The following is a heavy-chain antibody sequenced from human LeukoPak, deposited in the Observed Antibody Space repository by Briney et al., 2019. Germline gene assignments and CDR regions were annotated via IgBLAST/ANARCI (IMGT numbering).Heavy chain of an antibody. Sequence: GGSLRLSCAASGFTFSSYGMHWVRQAPGKGLEWVAFIRYDGSNKYYADSVKGRFTISRDNSKNTLYLQMNSLRAEDTAVYYCAKSHYPYQLLADAFDIWGQGTMVTVSS. CDR1: GFTFSSYG. CDR2: IRYDGSNK. CDR3: AKSHYPYQLLADAFDI. V-gene: IGHV3-30*02. D-gene: IGHD2-2*01. J-gene: IGHJ3*02.